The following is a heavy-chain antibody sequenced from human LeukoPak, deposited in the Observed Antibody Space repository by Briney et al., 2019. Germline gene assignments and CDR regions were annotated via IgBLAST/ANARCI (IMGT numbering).Heavy chain of an antibody. CDR3: GRSSGWYAFDY. CDR1: GFTFSSYW. J-gene: IGHJ4*02. CDR2: IYNPGSST. Sequence: PGGSLRLSCAASGFTFSSYWMHWVRQSPGKGLVWVSLIYNPGSSTTYADSVKGRFTISRDNSKNTVYLQMNSLRAEDTAVYYCGRSSGWYAFDYWGQGTLVTVSS. V-gene: IGHV3-74*01. D-gene: IGHD6-19*01.